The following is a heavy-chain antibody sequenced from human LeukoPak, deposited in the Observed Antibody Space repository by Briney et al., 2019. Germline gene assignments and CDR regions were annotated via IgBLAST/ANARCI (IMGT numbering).Heavy chain of an antibody. CDR1: GFTFSSYD. Sequence: GGSLRLSCAASGFTFSSYDMHWVRQATGKGLEWVSAIGTAGDTYYPGSVKGRFTISRENAKNSLYLQMNSLRAGDTAVYYCARGPSYYYDSGGYAFDIWGQGTMVTVSS. J-gene: IGHJ3*02. V-gene: IGHV3-13*01. CDR3: ARGPSYYYDSGGYAFDI. CDR2: IGTAGDT. D-gene: IGHD3-22*01.